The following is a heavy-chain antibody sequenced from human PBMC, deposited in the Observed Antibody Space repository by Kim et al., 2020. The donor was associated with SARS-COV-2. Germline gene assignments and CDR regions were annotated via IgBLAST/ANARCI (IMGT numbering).Heavy chain of an antibody. CDR3: AKVRVRGSSSWGDAFDI. D-gene: IGHD6-13*01. J-gene: IGHJ3*02. Sequence: VKGRFTISRDNSKNTLYLQMNSLRAEDTAVYYCAKVRVRGSSSWGDAFDIWGQGTMVTVSS. V-gene: IGHV3-30*02.